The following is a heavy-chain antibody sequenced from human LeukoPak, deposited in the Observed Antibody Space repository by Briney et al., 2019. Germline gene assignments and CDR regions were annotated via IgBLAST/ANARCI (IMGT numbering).Heavy chain of an antibody. D-gene: IGHD6-13*01. J-gene: IGHJ4*02. Sequence: GASVKVSCKASGYTFTSYGISWVRQAPGQGLEWMGWISAYNGNTNYAQKLQGRVTMTTDTSTSTAYMELRSLRSDDTAVYYCARVLIAAPPRGYYFDYWGQGTLVTVSS. CDR3: ARVLIAAPPRGYYFDY. CDR2: ISAYNGNT. CDR1: GYTFTSYG. V-gene: IGHV1-18*01.